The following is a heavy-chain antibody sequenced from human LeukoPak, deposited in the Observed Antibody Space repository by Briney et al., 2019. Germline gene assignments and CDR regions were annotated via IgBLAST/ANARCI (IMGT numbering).Heavy chain of an antibody. CDR3: AKGGSVKGNYFDY. Sequence: GGSLRLSCTASGFTFSSYAMSWVRQAPGKGLEWVSAISGSGGSTYYADSVKGRFTISRDNSKNTLYLQTNSLRAEDTAVYYCAKGGSVKGNYFDYWGQGTLVTVSS. V-gene: IGHV3-23*01. CDR1: GFTFSSYA. J-gene: IGHJ4*02. CDR2: ISGSGGST. D-gene: IGHD4-17*01.